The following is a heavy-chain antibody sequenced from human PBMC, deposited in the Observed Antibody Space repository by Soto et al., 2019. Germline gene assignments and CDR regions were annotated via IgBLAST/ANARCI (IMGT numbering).Heavy chain of an antibody. Sequence: QVQLVQSGAGVKKPGSSVKVSCTASEGTFNFYTINWVRQAPGQGLEWVGRVNPIVGMSNYGQKFQGRVSITADKSTTPASMSFNSLKSEDTAIYYCATSYGSGRTHFDSWGQGTMVTVSS. J-gene: IGHJ4*02. CDR2: VNPIVGMS. CDR3: ATSYGSGRTHFDS. CDR1: EGTFNFYT. V-gene: IGHV1-69*02. D-gene: IGHD3-10*01.